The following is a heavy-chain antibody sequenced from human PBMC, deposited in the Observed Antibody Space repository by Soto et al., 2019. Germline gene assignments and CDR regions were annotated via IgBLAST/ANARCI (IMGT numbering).Heavy chain of an antibody. CDR2: IIPIFGTA. V-gene: IGHV1-69*13. J-gene: IGHJ4*02. D-gene: IGHD2-21*02. CDR3: ARDQGEYCGGDCYPWLALDY. Sequence: GASVKVSCKASGGTFSSYAISWVRQAPGQGLEWMGGIIPIFGTANYAQKFQGRVTITADESTSTAYMELSSLRSEDTAVYYCARDQGEYCGGDCYPWLALDYWGQGTLVTVSS. CDR1: GGTFSSYA.